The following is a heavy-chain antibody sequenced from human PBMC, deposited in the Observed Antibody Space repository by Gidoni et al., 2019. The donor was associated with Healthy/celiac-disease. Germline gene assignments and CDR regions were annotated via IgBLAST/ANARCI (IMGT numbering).Heavy chain of an antibody. CDR2: IKQDGSEK. J-gene: IGHJ5*02. D-gene: IGHD3-10*01. CDR1: GFTFSSYW. Sequence: EVQLVESGGGLVQPGGSLRLSCAASGFTFSSYWMSWVRQAPGKGLVWVANIKQDGSEKYYVDSVKGRFTISRDNAKNSLYLQMNSLRAEDTAVYYCARDPYYGSGSYSGWFDPWGQGTLVTVSS. V-gene: IGHV3-7*03. CDR3: ARDPYYGSGSYSGWFDP.